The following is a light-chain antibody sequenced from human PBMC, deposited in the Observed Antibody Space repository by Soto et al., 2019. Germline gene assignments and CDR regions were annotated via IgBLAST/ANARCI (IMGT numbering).Light chain of an antibody. Sequence: EIVLTQSPGTLSLFPGERATLSCRAIQSISSSYLAWYQQKPGQAPRLLIHGASNRATGIPDRFSGAGSGTDFNITISRLETEYFAVYYCHQYGSAPAWTFGQGTKVEIK. CDR1: QSISSSY. J-gene: IGKJ1*01. CDR2: GAS. CDR3: HQYGSAPAWT. V-gene: IGKV3-20*01.